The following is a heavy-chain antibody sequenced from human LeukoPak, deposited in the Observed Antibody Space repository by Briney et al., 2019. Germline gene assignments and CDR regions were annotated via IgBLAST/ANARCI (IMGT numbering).Heavy chain of an antibody. D-gene: IGHD2-15*01. CDR3: ARDAHCTGIACYSPYNWFDP. CDR1: GGSINNYY. V-gene: IGHV4-39*07. CDR2: IYFSGTT. Sequence: SETLSLTCTVSGGSINNYYWSWIRQPPGKGLEWIGSIYFSGTTYYNPSLQSRVTISVDTAKNHFSLKLSSVTAADTATYYCARDAHCTGIACYSPYNWFDPWGQGTLVTVSS. J-gene: IGHJ5*02.